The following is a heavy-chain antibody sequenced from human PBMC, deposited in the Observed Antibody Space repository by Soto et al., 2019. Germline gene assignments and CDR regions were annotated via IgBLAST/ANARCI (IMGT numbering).Heavy chain of an antibody. V-gene: IGHV1-8*01. CDR2: MNPNSGNT. CDR3: ARGQYLNTYYDFWSGYYDPTY. J-gene: IGHJ4*02. Sequence: VASVKVSCKASGYTFTSYDINWVRQATGQGLEWMGWMNPNSGNTGYAQKFQGRVTMTRNTSISTAYMELSSLRSEDTAVYYCARGQYLNTYYDFWSGYYDPTYWGQGTLVTVSS. D-gene: IGHD3-3*01. CDR1: GYTFTSYD.